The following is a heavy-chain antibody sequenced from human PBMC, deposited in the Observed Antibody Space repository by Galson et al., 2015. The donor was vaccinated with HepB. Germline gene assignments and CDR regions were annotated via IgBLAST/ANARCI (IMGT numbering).Heavy chain of an antibody. CDR1: GFTFTSSA. D-gene: IGHD2-2*02. CDR3: AACQLLYGDGAFDI. CDR2: IVVGSGNT. V-gene: IGHV1-58*02. Sequence: SVKVSCKASGFTFTSSAMQWVRQARGQRLEWIGWIVVGSGNTNYAQKFQERVTITRDMSTSTAYMELSSLRSEDTAVYYCAACQLLYGDGAFDIWGQGTMVTVSS. J-gene: IGHJ3*02.